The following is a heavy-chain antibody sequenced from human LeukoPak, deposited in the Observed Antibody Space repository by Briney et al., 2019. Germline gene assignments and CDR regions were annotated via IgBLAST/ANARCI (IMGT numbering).Heavy chain of an antibody. CDR3: AREGNRRSFDY. CDR1: GFTFSSYA. V-gene: IGHV3-48*04. Sequence: GGSLRLSCASSGFTFSSYAMSWVRQAPGKGLEWVSYISSSGSTIYYADSVKGRFTISRDNAKNSLYLQMNSLRAEDTAVFYCAREGNRRSFDYWGQGTLVTVSS. CDR2: ISSSGSTI. D-gene: IGHD1-14*01. J-gene: IGHJ4*02.